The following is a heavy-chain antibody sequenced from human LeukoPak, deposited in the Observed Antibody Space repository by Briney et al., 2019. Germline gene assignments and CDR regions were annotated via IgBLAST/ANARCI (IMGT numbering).Heavy chain of an antibody. D-gene: IGHD3-22*01. J-gene: IGHJ4*02. CDR1: GYTFTSYD. V-gene: IGHV1-8*01. Sequence: ASVKVSCKASGYTFTSYDINWVRQATGQGLEWMGWMNPNSGNTGYAQKFQGRVTMTRNTSMSTAYMELSSLRSEDTAVYYCARSSIVGIRTMIVVVPSFDYWGQGTLVTVSS. CDR2: MNPNSGNT. CDR3: ARSSIVGIRTMIVVVPSFDY.